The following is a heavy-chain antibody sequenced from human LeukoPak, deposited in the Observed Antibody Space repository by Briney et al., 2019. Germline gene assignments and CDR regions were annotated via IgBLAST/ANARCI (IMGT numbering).Heavy chain of an antibody. CDR2: INHSGST. Sequence: SETLSLTCTVSGGSISSSSYYWSWIRQPPGKGLEWIGEINHSGSTNYNPSLKSRVTISVDTSKNQFSLKLSSVTAADTAVYYCASRGGYYYDSSGILKKYYMDVWGKGTTVTVSS. V-gene: IGHV4-39*07. CDR1: GGSISSSSYY. CDR3: ASRGGYYYDSSGILKKYYMDV. D-gene: IGHD3-22*01. J-gene: IGHJ6*03.